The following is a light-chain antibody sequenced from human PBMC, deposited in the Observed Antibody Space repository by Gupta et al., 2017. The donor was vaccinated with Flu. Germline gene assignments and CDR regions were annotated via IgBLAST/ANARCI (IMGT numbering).Light chain of an antibody. V-gene: IGKV1-39*01. CDR2: AAS. CDR3: QQRHSPPWT. CDR1: QKIVIY. Sequence: PSSLSAFVGDTVTMTCRASQKIVIYLNWYQQKPGKAPKLLIYAASRVQSGVPSRFNGSGSGAEFTLSISSRQAEDFATYYCQQRHSPPWTFGQGTKVEIK. J-gene: IGKJ1*01.